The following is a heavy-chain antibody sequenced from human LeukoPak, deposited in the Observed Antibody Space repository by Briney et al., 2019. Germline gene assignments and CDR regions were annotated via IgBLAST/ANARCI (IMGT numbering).Heavy chain of an antibody. Sequence: ASVKVSCKASGYTFTGYYMHWVRQAPGQGLERMGWINPNSGGTNYAQKFRGRVTMTRDTSISTAYMELSRLRSDDTAVYYCARESYYDSSTRYWGQGTLVTVSS. CDR1: GYTFTGYY. V-gene: IGHV1-2*02. CDR2: INPNSGGT. CDR3: ARESYYDSSTRY. J-gene: IGHJ4*02. D-gene: IGHD3-22*01.